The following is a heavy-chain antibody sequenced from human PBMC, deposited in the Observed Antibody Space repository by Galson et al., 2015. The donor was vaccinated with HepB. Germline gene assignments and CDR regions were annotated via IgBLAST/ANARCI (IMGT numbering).Heavy chain of an antibody. CDR2: IYSGGST. V-gene: IGHV3-53*01. CDR3: ARGTMVRGVSPFDY. J-gene: IGHJ4*02. CDR1: GFTVSSNY. D-gene: IGHD3-10*01. Sequence: SLRLSCAASGFTVSSNYMSWVRQAPGKGLEWVSVIYSGGSTYYADSVKGRFTISRDNSKNTLYLQMNSLRAEDTAVYYCARGTMVRGVSPFDYWGQGTLVTVSS.